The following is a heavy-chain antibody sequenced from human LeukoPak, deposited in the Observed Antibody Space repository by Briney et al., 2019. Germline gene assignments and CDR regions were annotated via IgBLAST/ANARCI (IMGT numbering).Heavy chain of an antibody. CDR3: ARGGYTAMARYAFDI. V-gene: IGHV4-59*08. D-gene: IGHD5-18*01. CDR2: IYYSGST. Sequence: SETLSLTCTVSGGSISGYYWSWIRQPPGKGLEWIGYIYYSGSTNYNPSLKSRVTISVDTSKNQFSLKLSSVTAADTAVYYCARGGYTAMARYAFDIWGQGTMVTVSS. CDR1: GGSISGYY. J-gene: IGHJ3*02.